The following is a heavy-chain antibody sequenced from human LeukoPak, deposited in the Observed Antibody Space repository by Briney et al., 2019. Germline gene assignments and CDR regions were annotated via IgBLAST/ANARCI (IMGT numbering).Heavy chain of an antibody. CDR2: MNWNEGRT. V-gene: IGHV3-20*04. CDR1: GFTFDDYG. J-gene: IGHJ6*02. D-gene: IGHD3-22*01. CDR3: AREGNYYDSSGLGGYYYYGMDV. Sequence: PGGSLRLSCAASGFTFDDYGMSWVRQAPGKGLEWVSGMNWNEGRTVYADSVKGRFTISRDNAMNSLYLQMNSLRAEDTALYYCAREGNYYDSSGLGGYYYYGMDVWGQGTTVTVSS.